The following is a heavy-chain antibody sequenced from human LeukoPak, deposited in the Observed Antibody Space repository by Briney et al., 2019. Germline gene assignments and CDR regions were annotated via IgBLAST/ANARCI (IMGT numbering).Heavy chain of an antibody. V-gene: IGHV4-59*08. D-gene: IGHD6-19*01. CDR3: ARAVSGRFDY. Sequence: WGWIRQXPGKGVEWTGDIYYSGRTNYNPSLNSRVTISVDTSKNQFSLRLSSVTAADTAIYYCARAVSGRFDYWGQGTLVTVSP. CDR2: IYYSGRT. J-gene: IGHJ4*02.